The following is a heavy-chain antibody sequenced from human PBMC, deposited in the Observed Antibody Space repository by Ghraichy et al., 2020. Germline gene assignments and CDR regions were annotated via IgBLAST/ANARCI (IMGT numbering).Heavy chain of an antibody. V-gene: IGHV3-33*01. CDR2: IWYDGSNK. J-gene: IGHJ6*02. D-gene: IGHD6-13*01. Sequence: LNISCAASGFTFSSYGMHWVRQAPGKGLEWVAVIWYDGSNKYYADSVKGRFTISRDNSKNTLYLQMNSLRAEDTAVYYCARDPFCIAAAGSFPCGMDVWGQGTTFTVSS. CDR3: ARDPFCIAAAGSFPCGMDV. CDR1: GFTFSSYG.